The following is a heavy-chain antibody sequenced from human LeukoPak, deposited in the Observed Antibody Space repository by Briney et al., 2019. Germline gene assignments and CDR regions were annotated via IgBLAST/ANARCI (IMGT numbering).Heavy chain of an antibody. CDR2: IYSGGST. CDR1: GLTDSSNC. J-gene: IGHJ4*02. Sequence: PGGSLRLSCAASGLTDSSNCMSWVRQAPGKGLEWVSFIYSGGSTYYADSVKGRFTISRDNSKNTLYLQMNSLRAEDTAVYYCARGYSYGYARYFDYWGQGTLVTVSS. D-gene: IGHD5-18*01. CDR3: ARGYSYGYARYFDY. V-gene: IGHV3-66*01.